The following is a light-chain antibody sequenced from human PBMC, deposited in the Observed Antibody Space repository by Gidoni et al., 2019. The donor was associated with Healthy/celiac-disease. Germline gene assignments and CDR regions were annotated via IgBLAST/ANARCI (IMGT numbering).Light chain of an antibody. J-gene: IGKJ1*01. CDR3: QQSYSTPPWT. V-gene: IGKV1-39*01. Sequence: DIQLTPSTSSLSASVGDRVTITCRASQSISSYLNWYQQKPGKAPKLLSYAASSLQSGVPSRFSGSGSGTDFTLTISSLQPEDFATYYCQQSYSTPPWTFGQGTKVEIK. CDR1: QSISSY. CDR2: AAS.